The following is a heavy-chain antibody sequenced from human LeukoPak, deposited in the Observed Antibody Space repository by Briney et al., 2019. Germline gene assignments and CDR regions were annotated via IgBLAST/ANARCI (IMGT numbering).Heavy chain of an antibody. Sequence: ASVKVSCKASGYTFTGYYMHWVRQAPGQGLEWMGWINPNSGGTNYAQKFQGRVTITRDTSISTAYMELSRLRSDDTAVYYCARDPTSVFYDFWSGYYFFDYWGQGTLVTVSS. CDR2: INPNSGGT. J-gene: IGHJ4*02. CDR3: ARDPTSVFYDFWSGYYFFDY. CDR1: GYTFTGYY. D-gene: IGHD3-3*01. V-gene: IGHV1-2*02.